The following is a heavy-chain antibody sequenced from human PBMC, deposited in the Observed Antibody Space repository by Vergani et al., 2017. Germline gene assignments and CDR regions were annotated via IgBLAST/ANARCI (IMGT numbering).Heavy chain of an antibody. V-gene: IGHV4-61*02. CDR3: ARDGSEYDKGALDV. D-gene: IGHD5-12*01. J-gene: IGHJ3*01. Sequence: QVQLQEPGPALVKPSQTLSSTCTVLGGPFSTGGQSWTWLRQSAGKGLEGFWRIYTSGATNYNPSLRSRAIMSVDASKKQFSLKLTYVTAADTAVYYCARDGSEYDKGALDVWGQGTKVTVTS. CDR1: GGPFSTGGQS. CDR2: IYTSGAT.